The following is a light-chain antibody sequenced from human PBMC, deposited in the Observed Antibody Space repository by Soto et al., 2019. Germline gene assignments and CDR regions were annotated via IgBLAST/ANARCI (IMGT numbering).Light chain of an antibody. Sequence: EIVLTQSPGTLSLSPGERATLSCRASQSVSSSYLAWYQQKPGQAPRLLIYGASSRATGIPDRFSGSGSGTDFTLTISRLEPEDFAVYYFQQYGSSPPTFGHGTKVEIK. CDR1: QSVSSSY. V-gene: IGKV3-20*01. CDR2: GAS. CDR3: QQYGSSPPT. J-gene: IGKJ1*01.